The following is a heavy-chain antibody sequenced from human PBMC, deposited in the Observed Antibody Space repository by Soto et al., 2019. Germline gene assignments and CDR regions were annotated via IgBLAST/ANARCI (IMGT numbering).Heavy chain of an antibody. J-gene: IGHJ4*02. CDR1: GFTFSNYA. Sequence: GGSLRLSCAASGFTFSNYAMSWVRQAPGKGLEWVSIISGSGDTTYYADSVKGRFTISRDNSKNTVFLQMNSLGGEDTAVYYCAKKVYFNMVRGVAYYFDSWGQGTLVTVSS. CDR3: AKKVYFNMVRGVAYYFDS. V-gene: IGHV3-23*01. D-gene: IGHD3-10*01. CDR2: ISGSGDTT.